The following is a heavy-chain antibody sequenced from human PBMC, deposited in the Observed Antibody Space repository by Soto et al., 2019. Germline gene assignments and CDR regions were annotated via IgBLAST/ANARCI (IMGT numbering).Heavy chain of an antibody. V-gene: IGHV4-34*01. J-gene: IGHJ6*02. Sequence: PSETLSLTCAVYGGSFSGYYWSWIRQPPGKGLEWIGEINHSGSTNYNPSLKSRVTISVDTSKNQFSLKLSSVTAADTAVYYCARGRGGYYGLGSYRMDVWGQGTTVTVSS. CDR2: INHSGST. D-gene: IGHD3-10*01. CDR1: GGSFSGYY. CDR3: ARGRGGYYGLGSYRMDV.